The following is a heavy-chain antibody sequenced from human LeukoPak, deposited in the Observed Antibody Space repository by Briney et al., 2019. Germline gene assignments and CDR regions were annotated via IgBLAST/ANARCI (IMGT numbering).Heavy chain of an antibody. CDR2: ISRSSSTM. V-gene: IGHV3-48*04. Sequence: GGSLRLSCAASGFDFGTYSMSWVRQAPGKGLEWISYISRSSSTMHHADSVKGRFTISRDNAKNSLYLQMNSLRAEDTAVYYCAKFQANYYDSSGYGCFDYWGQGVLVTVSS. D-gene: IGHD3-22*01. J-gene: IGHJ4*02. CDR1: GFDFGTYS. CDR3: AKFQANYYDSSGYGCFDY.